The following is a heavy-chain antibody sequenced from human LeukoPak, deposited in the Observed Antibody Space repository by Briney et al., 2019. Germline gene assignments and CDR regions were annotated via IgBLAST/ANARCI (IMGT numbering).Heavy chain of an antibody. CDR2: ISYDGSNK. Sequence: GGSLRLSCAASGFTFSSYAMHWVRQAPGKGLEWVAVISYDGSNKYYADSVKGRFTISRDNSKNTLYLQMNSLRAEDTSVYYCAKDLGDSGPTPDSDYWGQGTLVTVSS. J-gene: IGHJ4*02. D-gene: IGHD1-26*01. V-gene: IGHV3-30-3*01. CDR1: GFTFSSYA. CDR3: AKDLGDSGPTPDSDY.